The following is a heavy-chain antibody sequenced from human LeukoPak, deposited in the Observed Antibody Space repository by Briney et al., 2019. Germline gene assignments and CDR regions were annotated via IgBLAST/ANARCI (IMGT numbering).Heavy chain of an antibody. CDR2: RNPNSSNT. D-gene: IGHD2-15*01. CDR1: GYTFPSYD. J-gene: IGHJ4*02. V-gene: IGHV1-8*01. CDR3: ARRHGRCSDGSCYYPDY. Sequence: ASVKVSCKASGYTFPSYDINWVRQATGQGLEWMGWRNPNSSNTGYAQKFQGRVTMTRNSSITTAYMELSSLRSEDTAVYYCARRHGRCSDGSCYYPDYWGQGTLVTVSS.